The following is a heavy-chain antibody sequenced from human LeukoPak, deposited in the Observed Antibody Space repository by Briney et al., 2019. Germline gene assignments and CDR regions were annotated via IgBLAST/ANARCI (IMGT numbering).Heavy chain of an antibody. CDR2: IKSKTDGGTT. V-gene: IGHV3-15*01. CDR1: GFTFSNAW. CDR3: TTADDILTGYYKGDFDY. D-gene: IGHD3-9*01. J-gene: IGHJ4*02. Sequence: PGGSLRLSSAASGFTFSNAWMSWVRQAPGKGLEWVGRIKSKTDGGTTDYAAPVKGRFTISRDDSKNTLQMNSLKTEDTAVYYCTTADDILTGYYKGDFDYWGQGTLVTVSS.